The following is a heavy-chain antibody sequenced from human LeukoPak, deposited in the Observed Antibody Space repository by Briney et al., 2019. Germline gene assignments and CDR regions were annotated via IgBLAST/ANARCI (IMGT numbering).Heavy chain of an antibody. J-gene: IGHJ4*02. CDR1: GFTFSSYS. CDR2: ISSSSSTI. CDR3: ARDSPGITIFGVVTPN. D-gene: IGHD3-3*01. V-gene: IGHV3-48*01. Sequence: GGSLRLSCAASGFTFSSYSMNWVRQAPGKGLEWVSYISSSSSTIYYADSVKGRFTISRDNAKNSLYLQMNSLRAEDTAVYYCARDSPGITIFGVVTPNGGQGTLVTVSS.